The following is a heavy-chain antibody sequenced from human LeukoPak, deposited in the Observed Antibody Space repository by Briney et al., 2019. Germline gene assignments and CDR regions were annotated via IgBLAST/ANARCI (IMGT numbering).Heavy chain of an antibody. CDR3: ARFYYYGMDV. CDR2: INHSGST. CDR1: GGSFSGYY. J-gene: IGHJ6*02. Sequence: PETLSLTCAVYGGSFSGYYWSWIRQPPGKGLEWIGEINHSGSTNYNPSLKSRVTISVDTSKNQFSLKLSSVTAADTAVYYCARFYYYGMDVWGQGTTVTVSS. V-gene: IGHV4-34*01.